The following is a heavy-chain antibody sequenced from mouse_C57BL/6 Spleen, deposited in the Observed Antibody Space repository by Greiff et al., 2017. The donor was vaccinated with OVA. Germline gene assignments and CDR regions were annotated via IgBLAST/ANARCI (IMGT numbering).Heavy chain of an antibody. J-gene: IGHJ2*01. CDR3: ARGGRYFDY. V-gene: IGHV5-4*03. CDR1: GFTFSSYA. CDR2: ISDGGSYT. Sequence: DVKLVESGGGLVKPGGSLKLSCAASGFTFSSYAMSWVRQTPEKRLEWVATISDGGSYTYYPDNVKGRFTISRDNAKNNLYLQMSHLKSEDTAMYYCARGGRYFDYWGHGTTLTVSS.